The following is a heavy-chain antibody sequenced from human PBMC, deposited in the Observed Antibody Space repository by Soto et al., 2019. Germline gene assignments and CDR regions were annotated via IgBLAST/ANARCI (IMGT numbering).Heavy chain of an antibody. V-gene: IGHV3-23*01. Sequence: EVQLLESGGGLVQPGGSLRLSCEASGVTFTNFAMNWVRQPPGKGLEWVSAISGTGASTFYADSVKGRSTISRDNVKTTLYLEINSLRAAAPAIYYGAKCGRGDRLGELGQPDDCSDIWGQGTKVTVS. D-gene: IGHD3-16*01. CDR2: ISGTGAST. J-gene: IGHJ3*02. CDR1: GVTFTNFA. CDR3: AKCGRGDRLGELGQPDDCSDI.